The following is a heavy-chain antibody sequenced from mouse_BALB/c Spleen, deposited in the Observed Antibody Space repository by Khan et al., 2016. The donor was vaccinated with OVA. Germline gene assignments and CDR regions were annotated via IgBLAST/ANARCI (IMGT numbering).Heavy chain of an antibody. V-gene: IGHV9-3-1*01. CDR1: GYTFTNYG. J-gene: IGHJ1*01. Sequence: QIQLVQSGPELKKPGETVKISCKASGYTFTNYGMNWVKQAPGKGLKWMGWINTYTGVPTYADDFKGRFAFSLETSANTAYLQINNLKNEDTATYFCARSASYWFFDVWGAGTTVTVSS. CDR3: ARSASYWFFDV. D-gene: IGHD6-1*01. CDR2: INTYTGVP.